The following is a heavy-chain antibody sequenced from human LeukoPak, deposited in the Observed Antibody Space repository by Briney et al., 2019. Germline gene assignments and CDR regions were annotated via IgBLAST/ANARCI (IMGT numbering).Heavy chain of an antibody. Sequence: PSETLSLTCAVYGGSFSGYYWSWVRQPPGKGREWIGEINHSGSTNYNPSLKSRFTISVDTSKNQFSLKLSSVTAADTAVYYCARASSSSGSNWFDPWGQGTLVTVSS. J-gene: IGHJ5*02. CDR3: ARASSSSGSNWFDP. D-gene: IGHD6-6*01. CDR1: GGSFSGYY. V-gene: IGHV4-34*01. CDR2: INHSGST.